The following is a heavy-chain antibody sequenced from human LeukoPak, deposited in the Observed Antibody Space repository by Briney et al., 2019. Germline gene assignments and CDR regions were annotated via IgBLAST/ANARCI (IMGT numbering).Heavy chain of an antibody. CDR3: ARVTYGDYGPYYFDY. Sequence: SETLSLTCTVSGGSISSYYWSWIRQPPGKGLEWIGYIYYSGSTNFNPSLKSRVTISVDTSKNQFSLKLSSVTAADTAVYYCARVTYGDYGPYYFDYWGQGTLVAVSS. V-gene: IGHV4-59*01. D-gene: IGHD4-17*01. CDR1: GGSISSYY. CDR2: IYYSGST. J-gene: IGHJ4*02.